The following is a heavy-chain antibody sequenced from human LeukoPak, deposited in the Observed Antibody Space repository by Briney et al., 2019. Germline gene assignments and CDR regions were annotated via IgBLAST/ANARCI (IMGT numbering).Heavy chain of an antibody. Sequence: ASVKVSCKASGYTFTSYGISWVRQAPGQGLEWMGWISAYNGNTNYAQKLQGRVTMTTDTSTRTAYMELRSLRSDDTAVYYCASTHCSDGSCYWSSLDYWGQGTLVTVSS. D-gene: IGHD2-15*01. J-gene: IGHJ4*02. CDR3: ASTHCSDGSCYWSSLDY. CDR2: ISAYNGNT. CDR1: GYTFTSYG. V-gene: IGHV1-18*01.